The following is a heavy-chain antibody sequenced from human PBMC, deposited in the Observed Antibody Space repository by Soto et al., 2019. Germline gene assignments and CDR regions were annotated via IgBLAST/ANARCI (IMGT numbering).Heavy chain of an antibody. Sequence: PSETLSLTCTVSGGSISSGGYYWSWIRQHPGKGLEWIGYIYYSGSTYYNPSLKSQVTISVDTSKNQSSLKLSSVTAADTAVYYCAREEYDFWSGYLDYWGQGTLVTVSS. D-gene: IGHD3-3*01. CDR3: AREEYDFWSGYLDY. CDR2: IYYSGST. V-gene: IGHV4-31*01. CDR1: GGSISSGGYY. J-gene: IGHJ4*02.